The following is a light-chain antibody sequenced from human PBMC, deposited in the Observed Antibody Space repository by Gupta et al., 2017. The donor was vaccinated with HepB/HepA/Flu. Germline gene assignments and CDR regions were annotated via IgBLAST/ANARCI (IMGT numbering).Light chain of an antibody. CDR2: CAS. V-gene: IGKV4-1*01. CDR1: QSVLKASNKKNY. Sequence: ILMSQSPESLDVSLGERTTFKCKSTQSVLKASNKKNYLTLYQPKTGQPPKLLISCASTRESGVPDRFSGSGSGTDFTLTISSLQAEDVGVYYCQQYYTTPFTFGPGTKVDIK. CDR3: QQYYTTPFT. J-gene: IGKJ3*01.